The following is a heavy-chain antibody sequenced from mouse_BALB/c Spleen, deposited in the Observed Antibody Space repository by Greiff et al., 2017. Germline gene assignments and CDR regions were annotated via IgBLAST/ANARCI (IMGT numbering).Heavy chain of an antibody. J-gene: IGHJ3*01. V-gene: IGHV7-3*02. Sequence: DVKLVESGGGLVQPGGSLRLSCATSGFTFTDYYMSWVRQPPGKALEWLGCIRNKANGYTTEYSVSVKGRITISRDNSKSVLYLQMSTLGAEDSASYCCTRDDRYGSGLAYWGQGTLVTVSA. D-gene: IGHD2-14*01. CDR1: GFTFTDYY. CDR2: IRNKANGYTT. CDR3: TRDDRYGSGLAY.